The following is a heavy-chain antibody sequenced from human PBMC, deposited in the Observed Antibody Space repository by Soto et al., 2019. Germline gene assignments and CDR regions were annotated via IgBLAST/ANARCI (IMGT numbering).Heavy chain of an antibody. V-gene: IGHV3-74*01. CDR2: ISGDGSST. CDR1: EFTFRSYW. CDR3: ARSLPGTYGAFDL. J-gene: IGHJ3*01. Sequence: EVQLVDSGGGLVQPGGSLRLSCAASEFTFRSYWMHWVRQSPGKGLVWVSRISGDGSSTNYADSVKGRFTISRDSAKNTVYLQIDSLRAEDTAVYYCARSLPGTYGAFDLWGQGTMVTVSS. D-gene: IGHD1-7*01.